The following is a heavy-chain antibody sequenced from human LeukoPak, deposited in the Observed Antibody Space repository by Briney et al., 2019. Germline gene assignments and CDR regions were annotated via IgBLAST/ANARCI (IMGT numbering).Heavy chain of an antibody. J-gene: IGHJ4*02. CDR2: IYNSGAKI. CDR1: GLTFSTYS. V-gene: IGHV3-23*01. Sequence: GGSLRLSCAVSGLTFSTYSMTWVRQGPGKGLEWVSSIYNSGAKIFYADSVKGRFTISRDNSKNMLYLQMNSLRVEDTAVYYCAKDVARGSGWDLDYWGQGTLVTVSS. D-gene: IGHD6-19*01. CDR3: AKDVARGSGWDLDY.